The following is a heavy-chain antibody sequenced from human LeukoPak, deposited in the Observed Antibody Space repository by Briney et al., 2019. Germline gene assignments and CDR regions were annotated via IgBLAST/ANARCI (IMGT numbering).Heavy chain of an antibody. J-gene: IGHJ4*02. V-gene: IGHV3-23*01. Sequence: GGSLRLSCAASGFTFSRYAMSWVRQAPGEGLEWISAITDSGGDTYHADSVKGRFTISRDNSRNTLYLQMSSLRAEDTAVYYCAKGGTTSRPYYFDYWGQGTLVTVSS. CDR2: ITDSGGDT. CDR1: GFTFSRYA. CDR3: AKGGTTSRPYYFDY. D-gene: IGHD1-26*01.